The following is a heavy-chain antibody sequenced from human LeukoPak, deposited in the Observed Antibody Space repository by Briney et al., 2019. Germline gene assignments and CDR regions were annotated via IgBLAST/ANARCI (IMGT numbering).Heavy chain of an antibody. J-gene: IGHJ4*02. D-gene: IGHD3-22*01. CDR3: AKDLHYYDSSGYPDY. CDR2: ISYDGSNK. CDR1: GFTFSSYG. Sequence: PGRSLRLSCAASGFTFSSYGMHWVRQAPGKGLEWVAVISYDGSNKYYADSVKGRFTISRDNSKNTLYLQTNSLRAEDTAVYYCAKDLHYYDSSGYPDYWGQGTLVTVSS. V-gene: IGHV3-30*18.